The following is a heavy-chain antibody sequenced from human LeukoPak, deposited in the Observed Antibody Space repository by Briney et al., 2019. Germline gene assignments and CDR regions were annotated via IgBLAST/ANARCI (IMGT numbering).Heavy chain of an antibody. CDR2: ITTNDGGT. D-gene: IGHD3-10*01. J-gene: IGHJ4*02. V-gene: IGHV1-46*01. CDR3: AREGYGSATYLAY. CDR1: GYTFTSYY. Sequence: GASVKVSCKASGYTFTSYYMHWVRQAPGQGLAWMGRITTNDGGTNYAQKFKGRVTMTRDNSTSTVYMELSSLRSEDTAVYYCAREGYGSATYLAYSGQGTLVTASS.